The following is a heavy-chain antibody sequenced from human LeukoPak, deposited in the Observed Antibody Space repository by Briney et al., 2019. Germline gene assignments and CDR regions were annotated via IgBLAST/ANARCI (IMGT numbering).Heavy chain of an antibody. Sequence: ASVKVSCKASGYTLTGFHMHWVRQAPGQGLEWMGWINANSGGTSYVQKFQGRVAVTRDTSISTAYMELTRLTSDDTAAYYCARDPIDGYYYFDYWGQGTLVTVSS. J-gene: IGHJ4*02. V-gene: IGHV1-2*02. CDR3: ARDPIDGYYYFDY. CDR1: GYTLTGFH. CDR2: INANSGGT. D-gene: IGHD5-24*01.